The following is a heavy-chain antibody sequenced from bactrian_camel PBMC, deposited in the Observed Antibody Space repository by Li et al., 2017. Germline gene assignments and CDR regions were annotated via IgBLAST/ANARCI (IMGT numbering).Heavy chain of an antibody. V-gene: IGHV3S40*01. Sequence: VQLVESGGGSAQAGGSLRLSCEGSGYTYSRYCMAWFRQAPEKEREGVAASYTSGGVTYYADSVKGRFTISQDNAKNTVYLQMNSLKPEDTAMYYCAAGSWVAGSLDEHDYVHWGQGTQVTVS. CDR3: AAGSWVAGSLDEHDYVH. J-gene: IGHJ4*01. CDR2: SYTSGGVT. D-gene: IGHD6*01. CDR1: GYTYSRYC.